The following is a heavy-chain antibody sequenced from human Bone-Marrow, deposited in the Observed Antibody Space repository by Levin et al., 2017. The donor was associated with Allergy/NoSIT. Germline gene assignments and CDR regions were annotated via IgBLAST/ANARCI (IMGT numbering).Heavy chain of an antibody. J-gene: IGHJ4*02. V-gene: IGHV3-74*01. Sequence: GESLKISCAASGFTFSSYWMHWVRQVPGKGLVWVSRIKTDGKTTTYADSVKGRFSISRDNAKNTVYLQMSSLTAEDTAVYYCVRGAFSGTYGLGDFWGQGTLVTVSS. D-gene: IGHD1-26*01. CDR3: VRGAFSGTYGLGDF. CDR1: GFTFSSYW. CDR2: IKTDGKTT.